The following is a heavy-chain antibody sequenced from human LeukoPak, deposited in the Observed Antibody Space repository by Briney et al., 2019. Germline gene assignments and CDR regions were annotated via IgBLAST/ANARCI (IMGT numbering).Heavy chain of an antibody. J-gene: IGHJ5*02. V-gene: IGHV1-2*02. CDR2: INPNSGGT. D-gene: IGHD2-21*02. Sequence: ASVKVSCKASGYTFTGYYMHWVRQAPGQGLEWMGWINPNSGGTNYAQKFQGRVTMTRDTSISTAYMELSRLRSDDTAVYYCARGAAGCGGDCYPYLNWFDPWGQGTLVTVSS. CDR1: GYTFTGYY. CDR3: ARGAAGCGGDCYPYLNWFDP.